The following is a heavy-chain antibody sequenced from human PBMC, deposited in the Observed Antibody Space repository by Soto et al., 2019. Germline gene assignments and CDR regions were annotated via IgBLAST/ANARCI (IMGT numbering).Heavy chain of an antibody. D-gene: IGHD5-18*01. J-gene: IGHJ4*02. CDR2: IYSSGST. CDR3: ARDHPHSYGVYYFXY. CDR1: GGSISNYY. V-gene: IGHV4-59*01. Sequence: ETLSLTCTVSGGSISNYYFNWIGQSPGKGLEWIGYIYSSGSTHYNPSLQNRVTISIDTSKNQASLKVNSVTAADTAVYYCARDHPHSYGVYYFXYWGQGTPVTVSS.